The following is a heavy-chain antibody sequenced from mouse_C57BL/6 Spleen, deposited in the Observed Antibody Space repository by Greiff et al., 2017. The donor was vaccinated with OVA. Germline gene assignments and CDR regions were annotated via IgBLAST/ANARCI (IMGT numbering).Heavy chain of an antibody. CDR1: GFTFTAYY. D-gene: IGHD2-1*01. J-gene: IGHJ2*01. Sequence: EVKLVESGGGLVQPGGSLSLSCAASGFTFTAYYMSWVRQPPGTALEWLGFIRNKANGYTTEFSASVKGRFTISRDNSQSILYLQMNALRAEDSATYYCARYSNYGRGFDYWGQGTTLTVSS. V-gene: IGHV7-3*01. CDR3: ARYSNYGRGFDY. CDR2: IRNKANGYTT.